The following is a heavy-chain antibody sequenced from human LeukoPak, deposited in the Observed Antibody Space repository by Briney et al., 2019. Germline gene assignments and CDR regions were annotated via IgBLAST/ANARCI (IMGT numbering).Heavy chain of an antibody. Sequence: SETLSLTCTVSGGSISSSSYYWGWIRQPPGKGLEWIGSIYYSGSTYYNPSLKSRVTISVDTSKNQFSLKLSSVTAADTAVYYCARGRQRIYYYGMDVWGQGTTVTASS. CDR1: GGSISSSSYY. D-gene: IGHD5-18*01. J-gene: IGHJ6*02. CDR3: ARGRQRIYYYGMDV. CDR2: IYYSGST. V-gene: IGHV4-39*01.